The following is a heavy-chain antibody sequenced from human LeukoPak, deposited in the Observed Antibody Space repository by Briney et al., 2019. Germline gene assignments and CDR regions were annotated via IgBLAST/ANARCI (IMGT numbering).Heavy chain of an antibody. Sequence: PSETLSLTCTVSGGSISSYYWSWIRQPPGKGLEWIGYIYYSGSTNYNPSLKSRVTISVDTSKNQFSLKLSSVTAADTAVYYCAREYYDSSGYYYGLGYYFDYWGQGTLVTVSS. D-gene: IGHD3-22*01. CDR1: GGSISSYY. V-gene: IGHV4-59*01. CDR2: IYYSGST. CDR3: AREYYDSSGYYYGLGYYFDY. J-gene: IGHJ4*02.